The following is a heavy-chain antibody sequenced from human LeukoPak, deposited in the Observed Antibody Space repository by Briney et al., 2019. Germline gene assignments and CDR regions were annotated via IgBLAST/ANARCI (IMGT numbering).Heavy chain of an antibody. J-gene: IGHJ4*02. Sequence: GWSLRLSCADPRFTLRNSGLHWVRQDPCKGLKWVANISYNGSNKYYADSVKGRFTISRDNSKNTLYLQMNSLRVEDSAVYYCAKTGNYNWNGFDYWGQGTLVTVSS. D-gene: IGHD1-20*01. CDR2: ISYNGSNK. V-gene: IGHV3-30*18. CDR3: AKTGNYNWNGFDY. CDR1: RFTLRNSG.